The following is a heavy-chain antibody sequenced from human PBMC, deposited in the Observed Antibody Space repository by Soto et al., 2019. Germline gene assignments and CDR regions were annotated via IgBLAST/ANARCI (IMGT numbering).Heavy chain of an antibody. CDR1: GGSIRDYN. CDR3: ARVPEY. CDR2: IYHSVST. J-gene: IGHJ4*02. V-gene: IGHV4-30-2*01. Sequence: SQTLSLTSPVYGGSIRDYNWRWLRQPPGKGLEWIGYIYHSVSTNYNPSLKSRVTISVDRSKNQFSLKLSSVTDEDTAVYYCARVPEYWGQGSLVTVSS.